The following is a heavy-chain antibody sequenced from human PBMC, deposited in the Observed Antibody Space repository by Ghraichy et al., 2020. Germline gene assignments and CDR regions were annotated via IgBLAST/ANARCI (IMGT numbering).Heavy chain of an antibody. D-gene: IGHD5-12*01. CDR1: GGSFSGYY. Sequence: CAVYGGSFSGYYWSWIRQPPGKGLEWIGEINHSGSTNYNPSLKSRVTISVDTSKNQFSLKLSSVTAADTAVYYCARGASLYSGYDEAPYWGQGTLVTVSS. CDR3: ARGASLYSGYDEAPY. V-gene: IGHV4-34*01. J-gene: IGHJ4*02. CDR2: INHSGST.